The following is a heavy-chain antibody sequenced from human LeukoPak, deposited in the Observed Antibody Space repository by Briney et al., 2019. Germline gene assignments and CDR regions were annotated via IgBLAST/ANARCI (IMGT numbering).Heavy chain of an antibody. CDR1: GGTFSSYA. CDR2: IIPIFGTA. D-gene: IGHD3-22*01. Sequence: WASVKVSCKASGGTFSSYAISWVRQAPGQGLEWMGGIIPIFGTANYAQKFQGRVTITADESTSTAYMELSSLRSEDTAVYYCARSRFNSGYFSYVDYWGQGTLVTVSS. V-gene: IGHV1-69*01. CDR3: ARSRFNSGYFSYVDY. J-gene: IGHJ4*02.